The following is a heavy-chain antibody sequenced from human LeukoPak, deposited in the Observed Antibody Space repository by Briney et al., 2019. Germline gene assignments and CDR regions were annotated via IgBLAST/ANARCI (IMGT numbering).Heavy chain of an antibody. V-gene: IGHV3-7*01. CDR2: IRQDGGDK. CDR1: GFTLNNYW. D-gene: IGHD1-26*01. Sequence: GGSLRLSCEAFGFTLNNYWMAWVRQGPGKGLEWVANIRQDGGDKGHADSVKGRFTISRDNAKNSVYLQMNSLGAEDSGLYYCARDVHGTLDYWGQGILVTVSS. CDR3: ARDVHGTLDY. J-gene: IGHJ4*02.